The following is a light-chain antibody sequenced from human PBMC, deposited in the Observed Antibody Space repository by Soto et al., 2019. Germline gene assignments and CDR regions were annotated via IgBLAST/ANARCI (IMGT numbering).Light chain of an antibody. CDR1: QVISSW. Sequence: DIQMTKAPSFVSAFVGDRVTITCRASQVISSWLAWYQQKPGKAPKLLIYAASSLQSGVPSRFSGSESGTDFTLTISSLQPEDSATYYCQQASSFPLTFGGGTKVEIK. V-gene: IGKV1-12*01. CDR3: QQASSFPLT. CDR2: AAS. J-gene: IGKJ4*01.